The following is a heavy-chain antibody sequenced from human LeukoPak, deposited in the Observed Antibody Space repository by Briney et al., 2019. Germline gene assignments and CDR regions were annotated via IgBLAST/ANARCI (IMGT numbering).Heavy chain of an antibody. CDR2: IYYSGIT. V-gene: IGHV4-39*01. Sequence: SEPLTLTCTVSGGSNSSSSYYWGRIPQPPGKGLERIGSIYYSGITYYNPSLKSRLPISVDTSKNHFSLKLSSETAADTAVYYCARRCYFGSVSYLLSYFDCWDQGTLVTVSS. CDR3: ARRCYFGSVSYLLSYFDC. D-gene: IGHD3-10*01. J-gene: IGHJ4*02. CDR1: GGSNSSSSYY.